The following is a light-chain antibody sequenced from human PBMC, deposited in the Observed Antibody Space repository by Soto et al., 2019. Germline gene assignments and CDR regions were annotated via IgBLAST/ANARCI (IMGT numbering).Light chain of an antibody. V-gene: IGKV3-20*01. CDR3: QEDDTSPPT. J-gene: IGKJ4*01. Sequence: EILLRQSPGTLSLSPGERATLSCRASQSVRSSYLAWYQQKPGQDPRLLIYGPSSRAPGIPDRFSGSASGIIFTLTISRLAPDDSALFYCQEDDTSPPTFGGGTKVEI. CDR1: QSVRSSY. CDR2: GPS.